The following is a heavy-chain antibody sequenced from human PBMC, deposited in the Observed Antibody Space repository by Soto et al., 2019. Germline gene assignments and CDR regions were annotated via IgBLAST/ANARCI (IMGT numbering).Heavy chain of an antibody. V-gene: IGHV5-51*01. Sequence: GGSLKISCPSSGSPFSTYWVAWVRQMPGKALEWMGLIYPDDSDTRYNSPFRGQVTISAEKSTNTVFLHWRSLKASDTATYFCARQRRDASDGCFLCPMDVWGHGTSVTVSS. CDR1: GSPFSTYW. CDR3: ARQRRDASDGCFLCPMDV. CDR2: IYPDDSDT. J-gene: IGHJ6*02. D-gene: IGHD2-21*01.